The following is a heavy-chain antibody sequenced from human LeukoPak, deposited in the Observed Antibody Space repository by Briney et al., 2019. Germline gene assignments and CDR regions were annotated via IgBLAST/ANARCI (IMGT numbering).Heavy chain of an antibody. CDR2: TYYRSKWYN. D-gene: IGHD2-15*01. J-gene: IGHJ4*02. CDR1: GGSVSSNSAA. Sequence: SQTLSLTCAISGGSVSSNSAAWNWIRQFPSRGLEWLGRTYYRSKWYNDYAVSVKSRITTNPDTSKNQFSLQLNSVTPEDTAVYYCARDRGNRYCSGGSCYSGCGGDCHFDYWGQGTLVTVSS. V-gene: IGHV6-1*01. CDR3: ARDRGNRYCSGGSCYSGCGGDCHFDY.